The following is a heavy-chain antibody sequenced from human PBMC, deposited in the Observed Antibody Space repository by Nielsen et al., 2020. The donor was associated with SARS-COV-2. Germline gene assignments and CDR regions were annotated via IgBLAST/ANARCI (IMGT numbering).Heavy chain of an antibody. D-gene: IGHD1-14*01. J-gene: IGHJ4*02. V-gene: IGHV3-48*01. CDR2: ISRGSSTM. Sequence: GESLKISCAASGFAFSGYSMNWVRQAPGKGLEWLSYISRGSSTMYYADSVKGRFTISRDNAKNSLYLRMNSQRAEDTAVYYCARDREPGYNAVDYWGQGILVTVSS. CDR1: GFAFSGYS. CDR3: ARDREPGYNAVDY.